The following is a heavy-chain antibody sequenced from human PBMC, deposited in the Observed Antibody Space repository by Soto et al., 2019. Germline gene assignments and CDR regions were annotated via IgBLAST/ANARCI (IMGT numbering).Heavy chain of an antibody. Sequence: SGPTLVNPTETLTLTCTVSGFSLSNARMGVSWIRQPPGKALEWLAHIFSNDEKSYSTSLKSRLTISKDTSKSQVVLTMTNMDSVDTATYFFARITEQLGLVIPYYFDYWGQGTLVTVCS. CDR2: IFSNDEK. CDR1: GFSLSNARMG. D-gene: IGHD6-13*01. CDR3: ARITEQLGLVIPYYFDY. V-gene: IGHV2-26*01. J-gene: IGHJ4*02.